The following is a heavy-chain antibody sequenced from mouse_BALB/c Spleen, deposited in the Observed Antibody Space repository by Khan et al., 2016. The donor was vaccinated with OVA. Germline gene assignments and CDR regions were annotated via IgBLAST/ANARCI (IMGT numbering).Heavy chain of an antibody. CDR1: GFSLSSSGMS. Sequence: QVTLKESGPGILQPSQTLSLTCSFSGFSLSSSGMSVSWIRQPSGKGLEWLAHIYWDDDKRYNPSLKSRLTISRATSRNQVFLKITSVDTADTATYYCSRSPWLLQYAMDYWGQGTSVTVSS. D-gene: IGHD2-3*01. V-gene: IGHV8-12*01. CDR2: IYWDDDK. J-gene: IGHJ4*01. CDR3: SRSPWLLQYAMDY.